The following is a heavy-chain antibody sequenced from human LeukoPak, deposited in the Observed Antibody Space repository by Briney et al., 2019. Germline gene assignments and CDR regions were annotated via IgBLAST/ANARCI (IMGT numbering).Heavy chain of an antibody. Sequence: SETLSLTCAVYGGSFSGYYWSWIRQPPGKGLEWIGEINHSGSTNYNPSLKSRVPISVDTSKNQFSLKLSSVTAADTAVYYCARGPGYYGDRTRITYYYYYYMDVWGKGTTVTVSS. D-gene: IGHD4-17*01. J-gene: IGHJ6*03. CDR1: GGSFSGYY. CDR3: ARGPGYYGDRTRITYYYYYYMDV. V-gene: IGHV4-34*01. CDR2: INHSGST.